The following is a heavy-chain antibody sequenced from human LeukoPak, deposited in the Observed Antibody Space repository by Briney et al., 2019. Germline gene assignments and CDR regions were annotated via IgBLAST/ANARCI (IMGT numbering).Heavy chain of an antibody. CDR3: ARGPGLIPRYFDL. CDR1: GGSFSSYY. V-gene: IGHV4-34*01. D-gene: IGHD3-9*01. J-gene: IGHJ2*01. CDR2: INHSGTS. Sequence: SETLSLTCAVYGGSFSSYYWSWIRQPPGKGLEWIGKINHSGTSNYNPSLKSRVTISIDTSKNQFSLKLSSVTAADTSVYYCARGPGLIPRYFDLWGRGTLVTVSS.